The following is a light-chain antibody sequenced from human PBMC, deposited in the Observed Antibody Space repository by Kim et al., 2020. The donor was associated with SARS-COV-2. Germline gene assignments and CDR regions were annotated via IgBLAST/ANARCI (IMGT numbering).Light chain of an antibody. J-gene: IGKJ2*01. CDR1: QSISSY. V-gene: IGKV1-39*01. CDR3: QQSYSTPMYT. CDR2: AAS. Sequence: DIQMTQSPSSLSASVGDRVTITCRASQSISSYLNWYQQNPGKAPKLLIYAASSLQSGVPSRFSGSGSGTDFTLTISSLQPEDFATYYCQQSYSTPMYTFGQGTKLEI.